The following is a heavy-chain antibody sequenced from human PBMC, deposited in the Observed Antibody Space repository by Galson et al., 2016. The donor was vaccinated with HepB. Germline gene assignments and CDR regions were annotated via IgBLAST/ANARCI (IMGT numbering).Heavy chain of an antibody. CDR2: IRSKTYSGTR. CDR3: TRALVTTGDWMYYGMDS. D-gene: IGHD3-9*01. V-gene: IGHV3-49*03. J-gene: IGHJ4*02. Sequence: SLRLSCAASGFSFGDDGVSWFRQAPGKGLEWVAFIRSKTYSGTREYAASVQGRFTIPRDDSKSIANLQMNSLKIEDTAVYFCTRALVTTGDWMYYGMDSWGQGTLVSVSS. CDR1: GFSFGDDG.